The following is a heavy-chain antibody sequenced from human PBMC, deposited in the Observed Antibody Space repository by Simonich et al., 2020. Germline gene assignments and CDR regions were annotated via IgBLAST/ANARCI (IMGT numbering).Heavy chain of an antibody. CDR2: FSGSGSSK. J-gene: IGHJ4*02. Sequence: EVQLLESGGGLVQPGGSLRLSCAASGFTFSSYAMGWVRQAPGKVLRWGSVFSGSGSSKYYADSGKGRFTISRDNSKNTLYLQMNSLRAEDTAVYYCAKRSGVSITGTFDYWGQGTLVTVSS. V-gene: IGHV3-23*01. D-gene: IGHD1-7*01. CDR1: GFTFSSYA. CDR3: AKRSGVSITGTFDY.